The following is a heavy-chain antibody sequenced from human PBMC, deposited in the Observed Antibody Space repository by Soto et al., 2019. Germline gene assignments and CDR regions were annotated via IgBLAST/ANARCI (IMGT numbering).Heavy chain of an antibody. V-gene: IGHV4-59*01. D-gene: IGHD4-17*01. J-gene: IGHJ5*02. CDR3: ARGVTVTTSWNWFDP. CDR2: IYYSGST. Sequence: SETLSLTCTVSGGSISSYYWSWIRQPPGKGLEWIGYIYYSGSTNYNPSLKSRVTISVDTSRNQFSLKLSSVTAADTAVYYCARGVTVTTSWNWFDPWGQGTLVTVSS. CDR1: GGSISSYY.